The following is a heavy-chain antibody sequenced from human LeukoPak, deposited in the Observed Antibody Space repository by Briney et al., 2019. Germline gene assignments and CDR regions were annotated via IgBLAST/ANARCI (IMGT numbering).Heavy chain of an antibody. CDR2: ISSTSSSYI. CDR1: GFTFLSYN. CDR3: ASRPILTGYRDFDY. V-gene: IGHV3-21*01. J-gene: IGHJ4*02. D-gene: IGHD3-9*01. Sequence: GGSLRLSCAASGFTFLSYNMNWVRQAPGKGLEWVSSISSTSSSYIYYADSVKGRFTISRDNSKNTLYLQMNSLRAEDTAVYYCASRPILTGYRDFDYWGQGTLVTVSS.